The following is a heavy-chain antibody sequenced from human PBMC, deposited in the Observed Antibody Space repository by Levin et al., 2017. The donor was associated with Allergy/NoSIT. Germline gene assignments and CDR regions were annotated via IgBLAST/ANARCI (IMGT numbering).Heavy chain of an antibody. Sequence: SETLSLTCTVSGGSINSGNYYWNWIRQPPGKGLEWIGYIDYSVNTYYNPSLKSRVTMSVDTSKNQLSLKLSSVTAADTAVCYCARERRELKDDFYYYDGMDVWGPGTTVTVSS. CDR1: GGSINSGNYY. D-gene: IGHD1-7*01. CDR2: IDYSVNT. CDR3: ARERRELKDDFYYYDGMDV. V-gene: IGHV4-30-4*01. J-gene: IGHJ6*02.